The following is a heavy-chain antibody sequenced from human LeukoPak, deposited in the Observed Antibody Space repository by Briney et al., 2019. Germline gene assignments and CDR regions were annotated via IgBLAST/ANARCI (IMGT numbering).Heavy chain of an antibody. CDR1: GFTFRSYG. CDR2: IRYDGNNK. D-gene: IGHD7-27*01. CDR3: AKEASGQTYFDY. V-gene: IGHV3-30*02. J-gene: IGHJ4*02. Sequence: GGSLRLSCAASGFTFRSYGMHWVRQAPGKGLEWVAFIRYDGNNKYYGDSVKGRFTISRDNSKNTLYLQMNSLRAEDTAVYYCAKEASGQTYFDYWGQGTLVTVSS.